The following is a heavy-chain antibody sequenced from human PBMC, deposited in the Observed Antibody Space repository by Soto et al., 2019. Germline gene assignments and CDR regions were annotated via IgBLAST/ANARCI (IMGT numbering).Heavy chain of an antibody. CDR2: ISYDGSNK. CDR3: AKDYDFWPKYYFDY. J-gene: IGHJ4*02. D-gene: IGHD3-3*01. Sequence: LRLSCAASGFTFSSYGMHWVRQAPGKGLEWVAVISYDGSNKYYADSVKGRFTISRDNSKNTLYLQMNSLRAEDTAVYYCAKDYDFWPKYYFDYWGQGTLVTVSS. CDR1: GFTFSSYG. V-gene: IGHV3-30*18.